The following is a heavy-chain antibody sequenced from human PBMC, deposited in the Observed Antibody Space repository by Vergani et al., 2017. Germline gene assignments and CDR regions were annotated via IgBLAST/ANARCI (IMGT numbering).Heavy chain of an antibody. CDR3: ARGAGYCSSTSCPPTLRNYYYYMGV. CDR1: GFALNRHA. CDR2: IWYDGSNK. V-gene: IGHV3-33*08. Sequence: QVQLVESGGGVVQPGTSLRLSCVVSGFALNRHAMYWVRQAPGKGLEWVAVIWYDGSNKYYGDSVKGRFTISRDNSMDTLYLQMNGLRAEDTAVYYCARGAGYCSSTSCPPTLRNYYYYMGVWGKGTTVTVSS. J-gene: IGHJ6*03. D-gene: IGHD2-2*01.